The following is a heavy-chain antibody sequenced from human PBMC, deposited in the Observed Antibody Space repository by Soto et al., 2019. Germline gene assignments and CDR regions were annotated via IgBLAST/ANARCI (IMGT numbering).Heavy chain of an antibody. V-gene: IGHV3-23*01. J-gene: IGHJ4*02. CDR2: ISGSGGST. Sequence: PGGSLRLSCAASGFTFSSYAMSWVRQAPGKGLEWVSAISGSGGSTYYADSVKGRFTISRDNSKNTLYLQMNSLRAEDTAVYYCAKDMGGWYRERYFDYWGQGTLVTVSS. D-gene: IGHD6-19*01. CDR1: GFTFSSYA. CDR3: AKDMGGWYRERYFDY.